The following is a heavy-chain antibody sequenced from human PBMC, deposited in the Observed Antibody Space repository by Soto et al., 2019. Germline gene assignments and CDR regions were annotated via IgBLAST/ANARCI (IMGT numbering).Heavy chain of an antibody. D-gene: IGHD1-26*01. CDR3: AKDRFGIVGPVDY. CDR2: ISYDGSNK. CDR1: GFTFSSYG. Sequence: GGSLRLSCAASGFTFSSYGMHWVRQAPGKGLEWVAVISYDGSNKYYADSVKGRFTISRDNSKNTLSLHMNSLRVDDTAVYFCAKDRFGIVGPVDYWGQGTLVTVSS. V-gene: IGHV3-30*18. J-gene: IGHJ4*02.